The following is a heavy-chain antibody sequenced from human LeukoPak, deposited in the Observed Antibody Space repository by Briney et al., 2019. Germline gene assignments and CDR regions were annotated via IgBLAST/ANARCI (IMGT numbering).Heavy chain of an antibody. J-gene: IGHJ5*02. CDR3: ARSGVTALSWVDP. Sequence: PSETLSLTCTVSGGSMSSYYWSWIRQPPGKGLEWIGYISYSGSTNYNPSLKSRITISVDTSKNQFSLELSSVTAADTAVYYCARSGVTALSWVDPWGQGTLVTVSS. CDR2: ISYSGST. V-gene: IGHV4-59*08. CDR1: GGSMSSYY. D-gene: IGHD2-21*02.